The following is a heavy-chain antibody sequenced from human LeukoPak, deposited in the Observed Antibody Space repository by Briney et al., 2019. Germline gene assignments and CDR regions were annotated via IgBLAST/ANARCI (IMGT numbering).Heavy chain of an antibody. Sequence: SETLSLTCTVSGGSISSYYWSWIRQPPGKGLEWIGYIYYSGSTNYNPSLKSRVTISVATSKNQFSLKLSSVTAADTAVYYCARQPSYYYDSSVNWFDPWGQGTLVTVPS. CDR3: ARQPSYYYDSSVNWFDP. CDR1: GGSISSYY. D-gene: IGHD3-22*01. V-gene: IGHV4-59*01. J-gene: IGHJ5*02. CDR2: IYYSGST.